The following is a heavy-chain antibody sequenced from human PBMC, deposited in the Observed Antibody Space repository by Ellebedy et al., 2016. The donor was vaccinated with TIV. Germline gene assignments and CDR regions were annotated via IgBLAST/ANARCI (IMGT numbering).Heavy chain of an antibody. J-gene: IGHJ2*01. D-gene: IGHD3-10*01. V-gene: IGHV1-69*10. CDR2: IIPFLGIT. Sequence: AASVKVSCKASGGTFSNYAISWLRQAPGQGLEWMGGIIPFLGITNYAQNFQGRVTITADKSTTTAYMDLSSLRSEDTAVYYCARVPPEMVRGVINWYFDLWGRGTLVTVSS. CDR3: ARVPPEMVRGVINWYFDL. CDR1: GGTFSNYA.